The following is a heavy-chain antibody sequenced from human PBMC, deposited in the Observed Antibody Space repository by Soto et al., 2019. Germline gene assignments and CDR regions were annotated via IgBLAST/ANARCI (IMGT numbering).Heavy chain of an antibody. CDR2: IIPIFGTA. V-gene: IGHV1-69*01. CDR1: GGTFSSYA. J-gene: IGHJ4*02. Sequence: QVQLVQSGAEVKKPGPSVKVSCKASGGTFSSYAISWVRQAPGQGLEWMGGIIPIFGTANYAQKFQGRVTITADESTSTAYMELSSLRSEDTAVYYCARDLGLERWLQSPFDYWGQGTLVTVSS. CDR3: ARDLGLERWLQSPFDY. D-gene: IGHD5-12*01.